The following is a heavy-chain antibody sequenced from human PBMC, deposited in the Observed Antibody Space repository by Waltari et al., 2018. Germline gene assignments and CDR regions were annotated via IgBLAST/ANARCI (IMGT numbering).Heavy chain of an antibody. Sequence: EVQLLESGGGLVQPGGSLRLSCAAFGFTFSTYVMNWVRQAPGKGLEWVSSISDGGGIINYADSVKGRFTISRDNSKNTVYLQMKSLRAEDTAVYYCARGSGVDYWGQGTLVTISS. D-gene: IGHD7-27*01. J-gene: IGHJ4*02. CDR1: GFTFSTYV. V-gene: IGHV3-23*01. CDR3: ARGSGVDY. CDR2: ISDGGGII.